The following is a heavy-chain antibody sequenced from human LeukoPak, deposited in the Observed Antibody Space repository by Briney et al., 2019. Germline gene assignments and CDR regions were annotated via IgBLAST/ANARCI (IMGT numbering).Heavy chain of an antibody. CDR1: GDSISSGDYS. CDR2: IFHTGNS. V-gene: IGHV4-30-2*01. J-gene: IGHJ5*02. D-gene: IGHD4/OR15-4a*01. Sequence: KPSETLSLTCTVSGDSISSGDYSWGWLRQPSGKGLEWIGYIFHTGNSYYNPSLRSRVTISVDRSRNQFSLRLTSVTAADTAVYYCARELWCVNAPGSWLDPWGPGTLVAVSS. CDR3: ARELWCVNAPGSWLDP.